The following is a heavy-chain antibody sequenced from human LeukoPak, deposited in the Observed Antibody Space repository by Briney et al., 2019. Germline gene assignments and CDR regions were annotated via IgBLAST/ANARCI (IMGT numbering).Heavy chain of an antibody. Sequence: SETLSLTCAVYGGSFSGYYWSWIRQPPGKGLEWIGEINHSGSTNYNPSLKSRVTISVDTSKNQFSLKLSSVTAADTAVYYCARGRPNWNYWVQVNYYFDYWGQGTLVTVSS. CDR1: GGSFSGYY. V-gene: IGHV4-34*01. J-gene: IGHJ4*02. D-gene: IGHD1-7*01. CDR3: ARGRPNWNYWVQVNYYFDY. CDR2: INHSGST.